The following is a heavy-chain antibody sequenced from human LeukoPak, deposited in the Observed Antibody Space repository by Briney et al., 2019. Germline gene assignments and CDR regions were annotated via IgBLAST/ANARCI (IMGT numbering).Heavy chain of an antibody. V-gene: IGHV4-34*01. J-gene: IGHJ6*03. CDR2: INHSGST. CDR1: GESFSGYY. D-gene: IGHD6-13*01. Sequence: SETLSLTCAVYGESFSGYYWSWIRQPPGKGLEWIGEINHSGSTNYNPSLKSRVTISVDTSMNQFSLKLSSVTAADTAVYYCALKAAGYYYYMDVWGKGTTVTVSS. CDR3: ALKAAGYYYYMDV.